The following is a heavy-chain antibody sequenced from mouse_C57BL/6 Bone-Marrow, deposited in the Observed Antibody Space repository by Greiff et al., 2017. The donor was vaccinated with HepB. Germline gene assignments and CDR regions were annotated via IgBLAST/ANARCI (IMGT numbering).Heavy chain of an antibody. V-gene: IGHV1-52*01. Sequence: QVQLKQPGAELVRPGSSVKLSCKASGYTFTSYWMHWVKQRPIQGLEWIGNIDPSDSETHYNQKFKDKATLTVDKSSSTAYMQLSSLTSEDSAVYYCARPQLRGIYYAMDYWGQGTSVTVSS. D-gene: IGHD3-2*02. CDR2: IDPSDSET. J-gene: IGHJ4*01. CDR1: GYTFTSYW. CDR3: ARPQLRGIYYAMDY.